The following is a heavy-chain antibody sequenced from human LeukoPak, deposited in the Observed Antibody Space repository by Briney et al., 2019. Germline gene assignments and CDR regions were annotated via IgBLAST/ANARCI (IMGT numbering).Heavy chain of an antibody. CDR3: ARDGSPYGGDYFDY. J-gene: IGHJ4*02. D-gene: IGHD3-16*01. Sequence: GGSLRLSCAASGFTFGSYAMHWVRQAPGKGLEWVAVISYDGSNKYYADSVKGRFTISRDNSKNTLYLQMNSLRAEDTAVYYCARDGSPYGGDYFDYWGQGTLVTVSS. V-gene: IGHV3-30-3*01. CDR2: ISYDGSNK. CDR1: GFTFGSYA.